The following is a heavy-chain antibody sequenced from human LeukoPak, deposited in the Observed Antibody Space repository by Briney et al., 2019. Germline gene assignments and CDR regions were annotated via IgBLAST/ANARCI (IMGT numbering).Heavy chain of an antibody. J-gene: IGHJ4*02. CDR1: GFTFTSSA. V-gene: IGHV1-58*02. CDR2: IVVGSGNT. Sequence: SVKVSCKASGFTFTSSAMQWVRQARGQRLEWIGWIVVGSGNTNYAQKFQGRVTITADESTSTAYMELSSLRSEDTAVYYCARHSGSYSAADYWGQGTLVTVSS. CDR3: ARHSGSYSAADY. D-gene: IGHD1-26*01.